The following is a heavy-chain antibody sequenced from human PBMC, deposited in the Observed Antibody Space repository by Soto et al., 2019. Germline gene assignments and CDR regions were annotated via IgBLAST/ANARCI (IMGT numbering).Heavy chain of an antibody. CDR3: ARASRYCSGGSCYAGGDC. Sequence: EVQLVESGGGLVQPGGSLRLSCAASGFTFSDHYMDWVRQAPGKGLEWVARSRDKANSYTAEYAASVKGRFTISRDDSENSQYLQMKSLKTEDPAVYYCARASRYCSGGSCYAGGDCWGKGTLVTVSS. J-gene: IGHJ4*02. V-gene: IGHV3-72*01. CDR2: SRDKANSYTA. D-gene: IGHD2-15*01. CDR1: GFTFSDHY.